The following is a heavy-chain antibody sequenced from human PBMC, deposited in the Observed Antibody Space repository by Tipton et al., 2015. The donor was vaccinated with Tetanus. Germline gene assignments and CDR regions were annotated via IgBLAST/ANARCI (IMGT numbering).Heavy chain of an antibody. CDR1: GFILRDYY. J-gene: IGHJ4*02. Sequence: SLRLSCAASGFILRDYYMSWIRQAPGKGLEWVSYISGSSGDIYHAGSVKGLFTTSRDNAKWSLYLQLDNLRAEDTAVYYGAAALPGPPPPYWGQGTLVTVSS. D-gene: IGHD6-25*01. CDR3: AAALPGPPPPY. CDR2: ISGSSGDI. V-gene: IGHV3-11*01.